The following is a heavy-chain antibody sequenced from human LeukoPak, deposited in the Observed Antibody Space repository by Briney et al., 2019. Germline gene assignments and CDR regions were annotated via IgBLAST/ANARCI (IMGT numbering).Heavy chain of an antibody. CDR3: AKYLLCGGDCYSKYFEH. V-gene: IGHV3-23*01. Sequence: GGSLRLSCAASGFTFSTYAMSWVRQAPGKGLEWVSAISGTGASTYYADSVKGRFTISRDNSKNALFLQMNSLRADDTAVYYCAKYLLCGGDCYSKYFEHWGQGTLVTVSS. CDR2: ISGTGAST. J-gene: IGHJ1*01. CDR1: GFTFSTYA. D-gene: IGHD2-21*02.